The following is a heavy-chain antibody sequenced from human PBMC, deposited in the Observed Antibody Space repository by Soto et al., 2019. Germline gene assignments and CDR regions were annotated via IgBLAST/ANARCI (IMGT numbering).Heavy chain of an antibody. CDR3: ARDSITGYYFDS. J-gene: IGHJ4*02. CDR1: GGSISSGGYS. D-gene: IGHD3-9*01. Sequence: QLQLQESGSGLVKPSQTLSLSCAVSGGSISSGGYSWNWIRQAPGKGLEWIGYIYHSGSTYYNPSLKSRVTISVDKSNNQFSLKLTSVTDADTAVYFCARDSITGYYFDSWGQGALVTVSS. V-gene: IGHV4-30-2*01. CDR2: IYHSGST.